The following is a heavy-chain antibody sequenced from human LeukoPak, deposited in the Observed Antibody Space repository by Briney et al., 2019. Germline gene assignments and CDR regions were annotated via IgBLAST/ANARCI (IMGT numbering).Heavy chain of an antibody. CDR2: INWNGDST. Sequence: GGSLRLSCAPSGFTFSTYSMNWVRQAPGKGLEWVSGINWNGDSTDYADSVKGRFTISRDNAKNSLYLQMNSLRAEDTALYYCARDLRVVITGSFDSWGQGTLVTVSS. D-gene: IGHD3-22*01. CDR3: ARDLRVVITGSFDS. V-gene: IGHV3-20*04. CDR1: GFTFSTYS. J-gene: IGHJ4*02.